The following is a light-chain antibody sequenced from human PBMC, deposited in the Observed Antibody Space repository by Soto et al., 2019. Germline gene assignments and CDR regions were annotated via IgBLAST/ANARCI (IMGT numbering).Light chain of an antibody. CDR2: RDD. J-gene: IGLJ2*01. Sequence: QSVLTQPPSASETPGQRVTISCSGSSSNIGSNYVYWYQQLPGTAPKLLIYRDDQRPSGVPDRFSGSKSGTSASLAISGLRSEDEAAYYCAAWDASLSGLVFGGGTKLTVL. CDR3: AAWDASLSGLV. V-gene: IGLV1-47*01. CDR1: SSNIGSNY.